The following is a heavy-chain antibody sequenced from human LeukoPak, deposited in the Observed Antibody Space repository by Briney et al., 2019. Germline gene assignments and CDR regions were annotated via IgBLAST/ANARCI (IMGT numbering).Heavy chain of an antibody. CDR3: ARDGIVGATDY. V-gene: IGHV3-53*01. Sequence: GGSLRFSCAVSGFTVSNNYMSWVRQAPGKGLERVSAIFSGGSTYYADSVKGRFTISRDNSENTVYLQKTSLRAEDTAVYYCARDGIVGATDYWGPGTLVTVSS. CDR2: IFSGGST. D-gene: IGHD1-26*01. J-gene: IGHJ4*02. CDR1: GFTVSNNY.